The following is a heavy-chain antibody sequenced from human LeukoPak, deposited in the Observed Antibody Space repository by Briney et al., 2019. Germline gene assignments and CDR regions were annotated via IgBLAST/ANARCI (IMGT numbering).Heavy chain of an antibody. J-gene: IGHJ4*02. CDR2: ISSSSSYI. Sequence: GGSLRLSCAASGFTFSSYSMNWVRQAPGKGLEWVSSISSSSSYIYYADSVKGRFTISRDNAKNSLYPQMNSLRAEDTAVYYCARDAGMTTVTTFYFDYGAQEPLVPVSS. V-gene: IGHV3-21*01. CDR3: ARDAGMTTVTTFYFDY. D-gene: IGHD4-17*01. CDR1: GFTFSSYS.